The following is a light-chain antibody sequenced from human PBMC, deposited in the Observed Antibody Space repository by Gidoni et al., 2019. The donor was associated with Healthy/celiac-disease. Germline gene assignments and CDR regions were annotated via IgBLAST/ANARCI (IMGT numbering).Light chain of an antibody. J-gene: IGLJ3*02. Sequence: GSIASNYVQWYQQRPGSAPTTVIYEDNQRPSGVPDRFSGSIDSSSNSASLTISGLKTEDEADYYCQSYDSSNWVFGGGTKLTVL. CDR1: GSIASNY. CDR3: QSYDSSNWV. CDR2: EDN. V-gene: IGLV6-57*02.